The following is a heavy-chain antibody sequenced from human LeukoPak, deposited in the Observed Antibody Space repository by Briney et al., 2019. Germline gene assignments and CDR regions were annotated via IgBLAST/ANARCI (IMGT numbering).Heavy chain of an antibody. CDR2: IYTGGET. Sequence: GGSLRLSCAASGFTVSSNHMSWVRQAPGKGLEWVSVIYTGGETYYADSVKGRFTISRDNFKNTLYLQMNSLRAEDTAVYYCAKTYLVLRDAFDMWGQGTMVTVSS. D-gene: IGHD2-15*01. J-gene: IGHJ3*02. CDR3: AKTYLVLRDAFDM. CDR1: GFTVSSNH. V-gene: IGHV3-53*01.